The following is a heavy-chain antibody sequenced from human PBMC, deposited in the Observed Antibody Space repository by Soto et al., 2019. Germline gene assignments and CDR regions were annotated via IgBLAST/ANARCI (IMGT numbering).Heavy chain of an antibody. D-gene: IGHD3-22*01. CDR1: GGTFSSYA. CDR3: ASESGGGDYYYDSSGYYHFDY. V-gene: IGHV1-69*01. J-gene: IGHJ4*02. Sequence: QVQLVQSGAEVKKPGSSVKVSCKASGGTFSSYAISWVRQAPGQGLEWMGGIIPIFGTANYAQKFQGRVTITADEHTSTAYMELSSLGSEDTAVYYCASESGGGDYYYDSSGYYHFDYWGQGTLVTVSS. CDR2: IIPIFGTA.